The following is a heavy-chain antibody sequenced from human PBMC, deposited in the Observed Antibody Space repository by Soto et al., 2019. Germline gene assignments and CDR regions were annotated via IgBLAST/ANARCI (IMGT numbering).Heavy chain of an antibody. CDR2: ISSSGSTI. CDR1: GFTFSDYY. J-gene: IGHJ6*02. V-gene: IGHV3-11*01. Sequence: KPGGSLRLSCAASGFTFSDYYMSWIRQAPGKGLEWVSYISSSGSTIYSADSVKGRFTISRDNAKNSLYLQMNSLRAEDTAVYYCARRFKMATIRYYGMDVWGQGTSVTVSS. CDR3: ARRFKMATIRYYGMDV. D-gene: IGHD5-12*01.